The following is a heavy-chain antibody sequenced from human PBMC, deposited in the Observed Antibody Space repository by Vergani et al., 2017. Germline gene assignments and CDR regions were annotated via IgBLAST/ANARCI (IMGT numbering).Heavy chain of an antibody. V-gene: IGHV1-46*02. CDR3: AHSWNFGRRDWFDS. CDR2: LNRTTGHT. CDR1: GSIFKNYY. J-gene: IGHJ5*01. D-gene: IGHD1-26*01. Sequence: VQLVQSGAEVRKPGASVTVSCTASGSIFKNYYIHWLRQAPGQAFEWMGILNRTTGHTTSAQKFMGRVDMTRDPSTDTSTRTVQMTLSSLRSEDTAVYYCAHSWNFGRRDWFDSWGPGTLVTVSS.